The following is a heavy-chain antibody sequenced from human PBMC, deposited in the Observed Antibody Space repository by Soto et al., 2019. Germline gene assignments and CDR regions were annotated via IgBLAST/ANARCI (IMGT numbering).Heavy chain of an antibody. Sequence: QVQLQESGPGLVKPSQTLSLTCTVSGGSISSGGSYWSWIRQSPGKGLEWIGYIYYSGTTYYNPSFKGGVSIHLVTSKNPFALKLSSVIAADTAIYYCASGHSISSSCSYLDLWGRGTLVTVSS. V-gene: IGHV4-31*03. CDR2: IYYSGTT. D-gene: IGHD2-2*01. CDR3: ASGHSISSSCSYLDL. CDR1: GGSISSGGSY. J-gene: IGHJ2*01.